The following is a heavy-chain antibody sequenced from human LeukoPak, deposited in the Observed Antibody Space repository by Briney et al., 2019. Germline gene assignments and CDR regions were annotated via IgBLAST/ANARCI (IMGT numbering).Heavy chain of an antibody. CDR3: AREHSGYPYYYHHHMDG. D-gene: IGHD5-12*01. CDR2: IYHSGST. J-gene: IGHJ6*03. V-gene: IGHV4-38-2*02. CDR1: GYSISSGYY. Sequence: SETLSLTCTVSGYSISSGYYWGWIRQPPGKGLEWIGSIYHSGSTYYNPSLKSRVTISVDTSKNQFSLKLSSVTAADTAGYYWAREHSGYPYYYHHHMDGWGKGTTVPVSS.